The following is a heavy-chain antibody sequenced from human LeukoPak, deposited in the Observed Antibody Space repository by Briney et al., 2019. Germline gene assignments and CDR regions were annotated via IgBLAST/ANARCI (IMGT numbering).Heavy chain of an antibody. D-gene: IGHD3-10*01. CDR2: IHYSGST. CDR1: GCSISSSSYY. Sequence: PSETLSLTCPVSGCSISSSSYYWGWIRQPPGKGLEWIGSIHYSGSTYYNPSLKSRVTIFVDQSKNQFSLKLSSVTAADAAVYYCARSPYGSGSYPNPDYWGQGTLVTVSS. CDR3: ARSPYGSGSYPNPDY. J-gene: IGHJ4*02. V-gene: IGHV4-39*01.